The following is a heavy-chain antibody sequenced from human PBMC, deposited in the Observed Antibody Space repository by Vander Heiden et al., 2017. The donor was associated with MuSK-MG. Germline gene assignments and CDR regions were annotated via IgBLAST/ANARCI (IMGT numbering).Heavy chain of an antibody. CDR2: IYYSGNT. V-gene: IGHV4-39*01. CDR1: GGSISSSSYY. J-gene: IGHJ4*02. Sequence: QLQLQESGPGLVKPSETLSLTCTVSGGSISSSSYYWGWIRQPPGKGLEWIGNIYYSGNTYYNPSLKSRVTISVDTSKNKFSLKLSSVTAADTAVYYCARAPTYGDYGYWGQGTLVTVSS. D-gene: IGHD4-17*01. CDR3: ARAPTYGDYGY.